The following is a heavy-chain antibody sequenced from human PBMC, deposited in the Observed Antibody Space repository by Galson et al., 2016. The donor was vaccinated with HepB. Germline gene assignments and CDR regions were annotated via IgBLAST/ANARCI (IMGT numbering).Heavy chain of an antibody. V-gene: IGHV1-24*01. D-gene: IGHD6-19*01. J-gene: IGHJ5*02. CDR1: GYTLSEVS. CDR2: FDPEDGET. CDR3: ARGNPGSGWSIPLFDP. Sequence: SVKVSCKVSGYTLSEVSIHWVRQAPGKGLEWMGGFDPEDGETISAQQFQGRITMTEDTSTDTAYMELSSLRSEDTAIYYCARGNPGSGWSIPLFDPWGQGTLVTVSS.